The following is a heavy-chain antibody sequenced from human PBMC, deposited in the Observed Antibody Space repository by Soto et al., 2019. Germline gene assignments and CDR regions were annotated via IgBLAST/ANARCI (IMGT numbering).Heavy chain of an antibody. D-gene: IGHD6-13*01. CDR1: GYTFTSYV. J-gene: IGHJ6*02. V-gene: IGHV1-18*01. Sequence: ASVKVSCKASGYTFTSYVISWVRQAPGQGLEWMGWISAYNGNTNYAQKLQGRVTMTTDTSTSTAYMELRSLRSDDTAVYYCARDPYSSSWVLYYGMDFWGQGTTVTVSS. CDR3: ARDPYSSSWVLYYGMDF. CDR2: ISAYNGNT.